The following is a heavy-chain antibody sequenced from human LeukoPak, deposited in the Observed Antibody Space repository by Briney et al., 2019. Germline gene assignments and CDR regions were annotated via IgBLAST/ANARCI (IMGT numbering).Heavy chain of an antibody. CDR2: IYNSGST. CDR1: GXSISSNY. J-gene: IGHJ4*02. V-gene: IGHV4-59*01. Sequence: PSETLSLTCTVSGXSISSNYGSWIRQPPGKGQEWIGYIYNSGSTKYNPSLKSRVTISVDTSKNLFSLKLTSVTAADTAMYYCAREDYGGNPNFDYWGQGTLVTVSS. D-gene: IGHD4-23*01. CDR3: AREDYGGNPNFDY.